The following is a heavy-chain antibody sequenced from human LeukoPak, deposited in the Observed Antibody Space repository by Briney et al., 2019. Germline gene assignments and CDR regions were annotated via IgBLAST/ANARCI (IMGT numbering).Heavy chain of an antibody. J-gene: IGHJ6*03. D-gene: IGHD2-2*01. CDR2: ISSSGSTI. V-gene: IGHV3-48*03. CDR1: GFTFSSYE. Sequence: PGGSLRLSCAASGFTFSSYEMNWVRQAPGKGLEWVSYISSSGSTIYYADSVKGRFTISRDNAKNSLYLQMNSLRAEDTAVYYCASYGYRSSTSCSYYYYYYMDVWGKGTTVTVSS. CDR3: ASYGYRSSTSCSYYYYYYMDV.